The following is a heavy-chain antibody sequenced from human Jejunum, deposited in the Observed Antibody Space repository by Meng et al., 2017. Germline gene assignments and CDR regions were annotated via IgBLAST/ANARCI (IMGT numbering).Heavy chain of an antibody. D-gene: IGHD1/OR15-1a*01. CDR2: IYHTGST. V-gene: IGHV4-4*02. CDR3: ARVREVPLGTGDWFDP. CDR1: GVSVNTPNW. J-gene: IGHJ5*02. Sequence: QVRPQESGPGLVKPSGILSLTCDVSGVSVNTPNWWSWVRHSPGKGLEWIGEIYHTGSTNYNPSLKSRVSVSMDGSKNQFSLKLTSVTAADTAVYFCARVREVPLGTGDWFDPWGQGTLVTVSS.